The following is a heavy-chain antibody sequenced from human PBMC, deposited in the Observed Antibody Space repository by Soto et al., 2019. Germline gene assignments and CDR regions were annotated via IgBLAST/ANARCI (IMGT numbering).Heavy chain of an antibody. CDR2: IYYCGST. CDR1: GGYISSGVYY. V-gene: IGHV4-30-4*03. CDR3: KAMIVANDAYNI. D-gene: IGHD3-22*01. J-gene: IGHJ3*02. Sequence: SNTVSLTCTVSGGYISSGVYYWSWIRQPPGKGLEWLGYIYYCGSTYYNPSVKSRGTISVDTSKNQYSLKLRYQTAADSAGYYYKAMIVANDAYNIWGQGTMVTVSS.